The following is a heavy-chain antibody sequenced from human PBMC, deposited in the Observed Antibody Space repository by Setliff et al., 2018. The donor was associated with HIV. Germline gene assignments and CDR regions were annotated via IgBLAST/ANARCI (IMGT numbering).Heavy chain of an antibody. J-gene: IGHJ6*02. CDR1: GYIFTDYA. CDR3: ARDPSIAVAGAAV. Sequence: ASVKVSCKASGYIFTDYAVHWVRQAPGQSLEWMGWINVGNGNTRYSEKFQGRVTITADEWTSTAYMELSSLRSEDTAVYYCARDPSIAVAGAAVWGQGTTVTVSS. V-gene: IGHV1-3*01. CDR2: INVGNGNT. D-gene: IGHD6-19*01.